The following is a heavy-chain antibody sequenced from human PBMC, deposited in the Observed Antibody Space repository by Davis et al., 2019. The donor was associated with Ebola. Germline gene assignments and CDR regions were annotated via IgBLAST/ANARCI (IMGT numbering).Heavy chain of an antibody. CDR1: GFTFRSYS. V-gene: IGHV3-21*01. CDR3: ARGGLWDY. CDR2: ITSSSTYI. Sequence: GESLKISCAASGFTFRSYSMNWVRQAPGKGLEWVSSITSSSTYIYYADSVKGRFTISRDNAKNSLYLQMNSLRAEDTAVYYCARGGLWDYWGQGTLVTVSS. D-gene: IGHD2-21*01. J-gene: IGHJ4*02.